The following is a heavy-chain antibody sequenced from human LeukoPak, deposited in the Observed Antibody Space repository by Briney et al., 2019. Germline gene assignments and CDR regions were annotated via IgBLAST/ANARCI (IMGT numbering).Heavy chain of an antibody. CDR2: IIPIFGTA. CDR1: GGTFSSYA. CDR3: ARGKVPAAIRAFDI. J-gene: IGHJ3*02. D-gene: IGHD2-2*01. V-gene: IGHV1-69*13. Sequence: SVKVSCTASGGTFSSYAISWVRQAPGQGLEWMGGIIPIFGTANYAQKFQGRVTITADESTSTAYMELSSLRSEDTAVYYCARGKVPAAIRAFDIWGQGTMVTVSS.